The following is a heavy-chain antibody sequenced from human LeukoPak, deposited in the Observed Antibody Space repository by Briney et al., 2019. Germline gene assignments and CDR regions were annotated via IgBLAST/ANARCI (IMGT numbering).Heavy chain of an antibody. Sequence: GGSLRLSCAASGFTFSSHWMHWVRQAPGKGLEWVSSISSSSSYIYYADSVKGRFTISRDNAKNSLYLQMNSLRAEDTAVYYCARGGYGSGSYYTIDYWGQGTLVTVSS. D-gene: IGHD3-10*01. V-gene: IGHV3-21*01. CDR2: ISSSSSYI. CDR1: GFTFSSHW. J-gene: IGHJ4*02. CDR3: ARGGYGSGSYYTIDY.